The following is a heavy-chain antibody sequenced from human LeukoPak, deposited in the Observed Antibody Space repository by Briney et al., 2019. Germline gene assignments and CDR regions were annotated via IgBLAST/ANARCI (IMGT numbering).Heavy chain of an antibody. V-gene: IGHV3-30-3*01. D-gene: IGHD1-1*01. CDR1: GFTFSLFA. CDR2: ISYDGSNK. Sequence: GGSLRLSRAASGFTFSLFAMHWVRQAPGKGLEWVAVISYDGSNKYNADSVKGRFTISRDNSKSTLYLQMNSLRAEDTAVYFCARDRTGMDVWGRGTTVTVSS. J-gene: IGHJ6*02. CDR3: ARDRTGMDV.